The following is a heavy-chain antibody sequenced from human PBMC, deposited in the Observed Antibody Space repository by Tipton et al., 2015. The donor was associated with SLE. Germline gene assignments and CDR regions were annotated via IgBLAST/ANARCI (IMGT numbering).Heavy chain of an antibody. CDR3: ARQYTTVTGYEN. D-gene: IGHD4-17*01. J-gene: IGHJ4*02. CDR2: VSYSGVT. V-gene: IGHV4-59*08. CDR1: DDSITTDY. Sequence: TLSLTCTVSDDSITTDYWTWIRQPPGKGLEYIGYVSYSGVTNPNPSLQSRVTMSIDTSKNQFSLELASVTAADTALYYCARQYTTVTGYENWGQGTLVTVSS.